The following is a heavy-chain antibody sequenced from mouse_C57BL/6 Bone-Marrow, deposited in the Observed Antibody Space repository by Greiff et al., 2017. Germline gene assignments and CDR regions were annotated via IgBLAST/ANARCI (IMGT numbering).Heavy chain of an antibody. V-gene: IGHV14-4*01. Sequence: VQLQQSGAELVRPGASVKLSCTASGFNIKDDYMHWVKQRPEQGLEWIGWIDPENGDTEYASKFQGKATITADTSSNTAYLQLSSLTSEDTAVXYCTHLLRDDWGQGTTLTVSS. J-gene: IGHJ2*01. D-gene: IGHD1-1*01. CDR3: THLLRDD. CDR2: IDPENGDT. CDR1: GFNIKDDY.